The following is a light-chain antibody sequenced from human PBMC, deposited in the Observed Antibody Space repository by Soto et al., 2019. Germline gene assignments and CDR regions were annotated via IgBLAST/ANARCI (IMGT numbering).Light chain of an antibody. Sequence: EIVLTQSPGTLSLSPGERATLSCRASQSVSSSYLAWYQQKPGQAPRLLIYDASSRATGIPDRFSGSGSGTDFTLTISRLEPEDFAVDYCQQYGSSPKWTFGQGTKVEIK. CDR3: QQYGSSPKWT. CDR1: QSVSSSY. J-gene: IGKJ1*01. V-gene: IGKV3-20*01. CDR2: DAS.